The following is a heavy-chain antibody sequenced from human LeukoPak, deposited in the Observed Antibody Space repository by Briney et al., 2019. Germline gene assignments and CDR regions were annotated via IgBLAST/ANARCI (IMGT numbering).Heavy chain of an antibody. CDR1: GGSISSYY. CDR3: AREAIVGVVPAAIYPYWYFDL. D-gene: IGHD2-2*01. V-gene: IGHV4-59*01. CDR2: TYYSGST. J-gene: IGHJ2*01. Sequence: SETLSLTCTVSGGSISSYYWSWIRQPPGKGLEWIGYTYYSGSTNYNPSLKSRVTISVDTSKNQFSLKLSSVTAADTAVYYCAREAIVGVVPAAIYPYWYFDLWGRGILVTVSS.